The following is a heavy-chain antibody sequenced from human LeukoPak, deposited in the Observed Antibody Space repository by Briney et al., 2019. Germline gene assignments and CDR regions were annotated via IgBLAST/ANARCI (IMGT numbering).Heavy chain of an antibody. CDR3: ARARWSLGATDY. J-gene: IGHJ4*02. D-gene: IGHD1-26*01. CDR2: MNPNSGNT. V-gene: IGHV1-8*01. CDR1: GYTFTSYD. Sequence: GASVKVSCKASGYTFTSYDINWVRQATGQGLEWMGWMNPNSGNTGYAQRFQGRVTMTRNTSISTAYMELSSLRSEDTAVYYCARARWSLGATDYWGQGTLVTVSS.